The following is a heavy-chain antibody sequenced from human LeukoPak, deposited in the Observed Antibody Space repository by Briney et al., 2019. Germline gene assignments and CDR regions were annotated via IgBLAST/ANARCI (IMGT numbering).Heavy chain of an antibody. CDR3: ARRMAGITIFGWAFDI. CDR2: IYHSGST. D-gene: IGHD3-3*01. J-gene: IGHJ3*02. CDR1: GYSISSGYY. Sequence: SETLSLTCAVSGYSISSGYYWGWIRQPPGKGLEWIGSIYHSGSTYYNPSLKSRVTISVDTSKNQFSLKLSSVTAADTAVYYCARRMAGITIFGWAFDIWGQGTMVTASS. V-gene: IGHV4-38-2*01.